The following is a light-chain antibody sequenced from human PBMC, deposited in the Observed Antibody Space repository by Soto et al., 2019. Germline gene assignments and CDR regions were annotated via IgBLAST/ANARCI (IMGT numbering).Light chain of an antibody. CDR3: QQYGSSPPWT. Sequence: EIVLTQSPGTLSLSPGERATLSCRASQSVSRSYLAWYQQKPGQAPRLLIYGASSRATGIPDRFSSSGSGTDFTLTINRLEPEDFAVYYCQQYGSSPPWTFGQGTKVEIK. CDR1: QSVSRSY. CDR2: GAS. V-gene: IGKV3-20*01. J-gene: IGKJ1*01.